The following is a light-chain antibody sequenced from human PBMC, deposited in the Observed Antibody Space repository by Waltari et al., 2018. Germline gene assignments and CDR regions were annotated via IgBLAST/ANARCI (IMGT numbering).Light chain of an antibody. Sequence: SYELTQPPSLSVSPRQTANITCSGDKLRGTFVSRYQQKARQSPVLVIDQDTKRPSGIPERFSGSNSGNTAALTISGTQTVDEGDYYCQAWVSSSVLFVFGPGTKVTVL. J-gene: IGLJ1*01. CDR2: QDT. V-gene: IGLV3-1*01. CDR1: KLRGTF. CDR3: QAWVSSSVLFV.